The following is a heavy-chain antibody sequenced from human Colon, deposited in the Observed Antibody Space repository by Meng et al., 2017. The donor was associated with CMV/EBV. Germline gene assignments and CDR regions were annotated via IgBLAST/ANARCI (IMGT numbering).Heavy chain of an antibody. CDR2: INYSGTP. D-gene: IGHD3-10*01. Sequence: SVRSRGVNWAWIRQHPGKGLEWIGTINYSGTPYYNPSLKSRGTISVDTSKNQFSLNVTSVTAADTALYYCAREDSLVRGARGYFDFWGQGALVTVSS. CDR1: SVRSRGVN. V-gene: IGHV4-39*07. J-gene: IGHJ4*01. CDR3: AREDSLVRGARGYFDF.